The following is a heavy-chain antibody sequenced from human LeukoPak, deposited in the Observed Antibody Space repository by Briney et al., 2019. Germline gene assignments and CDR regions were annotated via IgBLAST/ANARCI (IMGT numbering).Heavy chain of an antibody. V-gene: IGHV1-24*01. D-gene: IGHD2-2*01. J-gene: IGHJ4*02. CDR3: ARGLRGSPAFDY. Sequence: GASVKVSCKVSGYTLTELSVHWVRQAPGKGLEWMGNFDPKDGDTIYAQRFQGRVTMTEDTSTHTAYMELSSLRSDDTAVYYCARGLRGSPAFDYWGQGTLVTVSS. CDR2: FDPKDGDT. CDR1: GYTLTELS.